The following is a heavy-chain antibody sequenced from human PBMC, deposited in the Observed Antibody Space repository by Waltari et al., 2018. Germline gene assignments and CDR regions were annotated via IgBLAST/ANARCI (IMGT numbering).Heavy chain of an antibody. J-gene: IGHJ6*02. CDR3: ARGLPIVLVVYASYGMDV. CDR1: GGTFSSYA. D-gene: IGHD2-8*02. V-gene: IGHV1-69*13. Sequence: QVQLVQSGAEVKKPGSSVKVSCKASGGTFSSYAISWVRQAPGQGLEWMGGIIPIFGTANYSQKFQGRVTITADESTSTAYMELSSLRSEDTAVYYCARGLPIVLVVYASYGMDVWGQGTTVTVSS. CDR2: IIPIFGTA.